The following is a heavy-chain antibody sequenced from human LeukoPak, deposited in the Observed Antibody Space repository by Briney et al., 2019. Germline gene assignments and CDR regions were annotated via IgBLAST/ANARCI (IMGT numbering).Heavy chain of an antibody. D-gene: IGHD6-13*01. CDR2: IKQDGSES. J-gene: IGHJ5*02. Sequence: GGSLRLSCAASGFTFSSYAMSWVRHAPGKGLEWVANIKQDGSESYYVDSVKGRFTISRDNAKNSLYLQMNSLRAEDTAVYYCARRHSSSWDDWFDPWGQGTLLIVSS. CDR3: ARRHSSSWDDWFDP. CDR1: GFTFSSYA. V-gene: IGHV3-7*05.